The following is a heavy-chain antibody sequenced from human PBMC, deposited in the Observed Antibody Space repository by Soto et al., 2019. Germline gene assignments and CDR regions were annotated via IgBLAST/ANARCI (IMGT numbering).Heavy chain of an antibody. CDR1: GFTFSSYA. CDR3: AKDIGPQYEGLAPFDY. V-gene: IGHV3-64*04. D-gene: IGHD6-19*01. CDR2: ISSNGGST. J-gene: IGHJ4*02. Sequence: PGGSLRLSCSASGFTFSSYAMHWVRQAPGKGLEYVSAISSNGGSTYYADSVKGRFTISRDNSKNTLYLQMNSLRAEDTAVYYCAKDIGPQYEGLAPFDYWGQGTLVTVSS.